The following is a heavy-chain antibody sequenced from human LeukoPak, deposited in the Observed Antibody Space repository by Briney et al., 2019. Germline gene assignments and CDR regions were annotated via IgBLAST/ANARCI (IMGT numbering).Heavy chain of an antibody. CDR3: ARDNSIAAAGTVDY. J-gene: IGHJ4*02. CDR2: IKQDGSEK. Sequence: GGSLRLSCAASGFTFSSYWMSWVRQAPGKGLEWVANIKQDGSEKYYVDSVKGRFTISRDNAKNSLYLQMNSLRAEDTAVYYCARDNSIAAAGTVDYWGQGTLVTVSS. CDR1: GFTFSSYW. D-gene: IGHD6-13*01. V-gene: IGHV3-7*01.